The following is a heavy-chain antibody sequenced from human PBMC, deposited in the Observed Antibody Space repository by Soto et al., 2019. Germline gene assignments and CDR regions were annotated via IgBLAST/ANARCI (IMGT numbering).Heavy chain of an antibody. CDR1: GYTFTGCY. J-gene: IGHJ3*02. V-gene: IGHV1-2*04. CDR2: INPNSGGT. Sequence: ASVKVSCKASGYTFTGCYMHWVRQAPGQGLEWMGWINPNSGGTNYAQKFQGWVTMTRDTSISTAYMELSRLRSDDTAVYYCARVRTGFSDAFDIWGQGTMVTVSS. CDR3: ARVRTGFSDAFDI.